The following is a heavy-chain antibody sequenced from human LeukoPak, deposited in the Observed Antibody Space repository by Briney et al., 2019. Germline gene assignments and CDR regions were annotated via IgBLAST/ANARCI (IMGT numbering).Heavy chain of an antibody. D-gene: IGHD3-10*01. V-gene: IGHV1-2*02. CDR2: IDPNSGGT. Sequence: ASVRVSCKTSGYTFTGYYMHWARQAPGQGLEWMGWIDPNSGGTNYAQKFQGRVTMTRDTSISTAHMELSRLTSDDTAVYYCARDGVVRGVIIYWGQGTLVTVSS. J-gene: IGHJ4*02. CDR1: GYTFTGYY. CDR3: ARDGVVRGVIIY.